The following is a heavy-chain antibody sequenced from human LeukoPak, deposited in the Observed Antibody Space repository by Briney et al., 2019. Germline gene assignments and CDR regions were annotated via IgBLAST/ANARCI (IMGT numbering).Heavy chain of an antibody. Sequence: SETLSLTCTVSGYSISSGYYWGWIRQPPGKGLEWIGSIYHSGSTYYNPSLKSRVTISVDTSKNQFSLKLNSVTAADTAVYYCARYQRNSGYDGSFDALDIWGQGTMVTVSS. D-gene: IGHD5-12*01. CDR1: GYSISSGYY. J-gene: IGHJ3*02. CDR2: IYHSGST. V-gene: IGHV4-38-2*02. CDR3: ARYQRNSGYDGSFDALDI.